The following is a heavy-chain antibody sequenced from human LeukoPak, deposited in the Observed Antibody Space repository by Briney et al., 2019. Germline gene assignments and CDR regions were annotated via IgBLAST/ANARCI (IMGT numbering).Heavy chain of an antibody. CDR1: GFTFSNYL. V-gene: IGHV3-7*01. CDR3: ARGFCSGGSCYSYYYYYMDV. J-gene: IGHJ6*03. CDR2: IKADGSEK. D-gene: IGHD2-15*01. Sequence: GGSLRLSCAASGFTFSNYLMTWVRQAPGKGLEWVADIKADGSEKYYVDSVKGRFTISRDNAKNSLYLQMNSLRAEDTAVYYCARGFCSGGSCYSYYYYYMDVWGKGTTVTVSS.